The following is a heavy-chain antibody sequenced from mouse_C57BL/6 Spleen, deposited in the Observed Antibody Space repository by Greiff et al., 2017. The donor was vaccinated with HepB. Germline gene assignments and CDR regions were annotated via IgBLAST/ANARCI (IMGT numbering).Heavy chain of an antibody. CDR2: IDPETGGT. V-gene: IGHV1-15*01. CDR3: TRGSHYYGSSHWYFDV. CDR1: GYTFTDYE. Sequence: QVQLQQSGAELVRPGASVTLSCKASGYTFTDYEMHWVKQTPVHGLEWIGAIDPETGGTAYNQKFKGKAILTADKSSSTAYMELRSLTSEDSAVYYCTRGSHYYGSSHWYFDVWGTGTTVTVSS. J-gene: IGHJ1*03. D-gene: IGHD1-1*01.